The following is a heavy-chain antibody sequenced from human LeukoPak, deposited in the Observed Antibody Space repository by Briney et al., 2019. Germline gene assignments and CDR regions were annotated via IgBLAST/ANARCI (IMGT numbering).Heavy chain of an antibody. CDR2: ISSSSSTI. CDR1: GFTFSSYS. Sequence: GGSLRLSCAASGFTFSSYSMNWVRQAPGKGLEWVSYISSSSSTIYYADSVKGRSTISRDNAKNSLYLQMNSLRAEDTAVYYCARDSGDDYSNYRDYYYMDVWGKGTTVTVSS. CDR3: ARDSGDDYSNYRDYYYMDV. J-gene: IGHJ6*03. D-gene: IGHD4-11*01. V-gene: IGHV3-48*01.